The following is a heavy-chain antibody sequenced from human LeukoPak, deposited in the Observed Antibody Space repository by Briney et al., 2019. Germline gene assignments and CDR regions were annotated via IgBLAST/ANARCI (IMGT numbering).Heavy chain of an antibody. V-gene: IGHV1-69*05. J-gene: IGHJ6*03. CDR2: IIPIFGTA. CDR3: ACAPRSSLSGYYYYYMDV. D-gene: IGHD6-19*01. Sequence: SVTVSFKASGGTFSSYAISWVRQAPGQGLEWMGGIIPIFGTANYAQKFQGRVTITTDESTSTAYMELSSLRSEDTAVYYCACAPRSSLSGYYYYYMDVWGKGTTVTVSS. CDR1: GGTFSSYA.